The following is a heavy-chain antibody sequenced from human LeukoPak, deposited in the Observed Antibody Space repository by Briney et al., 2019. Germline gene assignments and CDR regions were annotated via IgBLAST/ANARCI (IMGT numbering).Heavy chain of an antibody. D-gene: IGHD3-10*01. J-gene: IGHJ6*02. CDR1: KFTFSRYG. CDR2: IWYDGSNK. Sequence: GGSLRLSCTASKFTFSRYGMQWVRQAPGKGLEWVAIIWYDGSNKYYADSVKGRFTISRDNSKNTLYLQMNSLRAEDTAVYYCARESGGMDVWGQGTTVTVSS. CDR3: ARESGGMDV. V-gene: IGHV3-33*08.